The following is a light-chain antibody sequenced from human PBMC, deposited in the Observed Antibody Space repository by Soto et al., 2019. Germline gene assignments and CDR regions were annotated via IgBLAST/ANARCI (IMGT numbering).Light chain of an antibody. J-gene: IGLJ3*02. CDR3: ETWDSNTRV. CDR1: SGHSSYI. CDR2: LEGSGSY. Sequence: QSVLTQSSSASASLGSSVKLTCTLSSGHSSYIIAWHQQQPGKAPRYLMKLEGSGSYNKGSGVPDRFSGSSSGADRYLTIXXXXXXXXADYYCETWDSNTRVFGGGTKLT. V-gene: IGLV4-60*02.